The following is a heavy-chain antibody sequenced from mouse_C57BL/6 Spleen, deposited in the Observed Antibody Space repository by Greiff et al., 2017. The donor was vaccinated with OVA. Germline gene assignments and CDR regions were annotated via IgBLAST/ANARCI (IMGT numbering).Heavy chain of an antibody. V-gene: IGHV2-5*01. CDR2: IWRGGST. Sequence: VQLVESGPGLVQPSQSLSITCTVSGFSLTSYGVHWVRQSPGKGLEWLGVIWRGGSTDYNAAFMSRLSITKDNSKSQVFFKMNSLQADDTAIYYCAKEPGTRGYYFDYWGQGTTLTVSS. J-gene: IGHJ2*01. CDR1: GFSLTSYG. D-gene: IGHD4-1*01. CDR3: AKEPGTRGYYFDY.